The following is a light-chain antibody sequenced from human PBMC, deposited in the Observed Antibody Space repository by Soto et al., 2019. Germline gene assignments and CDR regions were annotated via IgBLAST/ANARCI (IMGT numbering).Light chain of an antibody. CDR1: QGISSY. CDR3: QHYYRYPYT. CDR2: AAS. Sequence: IRMTQSPSSLSASTGDRVTITCRASQGISSYLAWYQQKPGKAPKLLIYAASTLQSGVPSRFSGSGSGSEFTLTISCLQPEDFATYYCQHYYRYPYTFGQGTKLEIK. J-gene: IGKJ2*01. V-gene: IGKV1-8*01.